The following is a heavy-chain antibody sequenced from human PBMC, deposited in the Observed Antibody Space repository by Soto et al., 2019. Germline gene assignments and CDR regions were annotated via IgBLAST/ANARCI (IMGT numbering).Heavy chain of an antibody. D-gene: IGHD5-12*01. CDR2: IVPIVDTS. Sequence: QVQLVQSGAEVRQPASSVKVSCKTSGGTFSSYAISWVRQAPGQGLEWMGGIVPIVDTSTYAQKFQGRVTITADESTSTVYMELSSLRSDDTAVYYCVRVVAIPGYPDNWGQGILGTLSA. V-gene: IGHV1-69*12. CDR3: VRVVAIPGYPDN. J-gene: IGHJ4*02. CDR1: GGTFSSYA.